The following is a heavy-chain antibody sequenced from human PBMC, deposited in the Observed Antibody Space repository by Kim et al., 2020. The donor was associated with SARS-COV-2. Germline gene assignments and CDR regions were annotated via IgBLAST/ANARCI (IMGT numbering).Heavy chain of an antibody. J-gene: IGHJ4*02. V-gene: IGHV3-11*04. Sequence: KGRVTISRDNAKNSLYLQMNSLRAEDTAVYYCARDGLLWFGELQRTPFDSWGQGTLVTVSS. CDR3: ARDGLLWFGELQRTPFDS. D-gene: IGHD3-10*01.